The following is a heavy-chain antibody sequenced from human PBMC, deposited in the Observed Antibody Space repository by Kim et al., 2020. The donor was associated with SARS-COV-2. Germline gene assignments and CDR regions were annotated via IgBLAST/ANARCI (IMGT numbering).Heavy chain of an antibody. D-gene: IGHD4-17*01. CDR2: IKHSGST. J-gene: IGHJ6*02. CDR3: ARGRGGTTVVTLGLGYYYYYGMDV. V-gene: IGHV4-34*01. Sequence: GWIGEIKHSGSTNYNPSLKSRVTISVDTSKNQFSLKLSSVTAADTAVYYCARGRGGTTVVTLGLGYYYYYGMDVWGQGTTVTVSS.